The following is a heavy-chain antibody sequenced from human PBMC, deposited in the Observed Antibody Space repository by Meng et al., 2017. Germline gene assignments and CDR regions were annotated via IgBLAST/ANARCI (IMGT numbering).Heavy chain of an antibody. J-gene: IGHJ4*02. D-gene: IGHD3-10*01. V-gene: IGHV1-3*01. CDR3: ARSHVLLWFGEDLDY. Sequence: QVTLVQSGAEVKKPGASVKVSCKASGYTFTSYAMHWVRQAPGQRLEWMGWINAGNGNTKYSQKFQGRVTITRDTSASTAYMELSSLRSEDTAVYYCARSHVLLWFGEDLDYWGQGTLVTVSS. CDR2: INAGNGNT. CDR1: GYTFTSYA.